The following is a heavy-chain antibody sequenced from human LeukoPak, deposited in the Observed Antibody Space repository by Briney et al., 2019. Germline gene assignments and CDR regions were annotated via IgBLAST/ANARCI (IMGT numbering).Heavy chain of an antibody. V-gene: IGHV4-59*08. CDR3: ASSYFYDGNRYFDY. CDR1: GGSITSYY. CDR2: IYYTGST. Sequence: SETLSLTCNVSGGSITSYYWNWIRQPPGKGLEWIGYIYYTGSTNSNPSLRSRLTISLDTSKKQFSLKLSSVTAADTAIYYCASSYFYDGNRYFDYWGQGALVTVSS. J-gene: IGHJ4*02. D-gene: IGHD3-22*01.